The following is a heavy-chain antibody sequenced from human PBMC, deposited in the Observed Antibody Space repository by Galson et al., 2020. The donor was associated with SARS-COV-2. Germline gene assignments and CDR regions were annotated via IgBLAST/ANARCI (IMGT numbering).Heavy chain of an antibody. CDR3: ARTTVLDVFDI. J-gene: IGHJ3*02. V-gene: IGHV4-59*08. Sequence: SETLSLTCTVSGGSINNYHWSWIRQPPGKGLEWIGYIYYIGSTNYNPSLESRVSISIDTSKNQFSLKLSSVTAADTAVYYCARTTVLDVFDIWGQGTMLTVSS. CDR2: IYYIGST. CDR1: GGSINNYH. D-gene: IGHD1-1*01.